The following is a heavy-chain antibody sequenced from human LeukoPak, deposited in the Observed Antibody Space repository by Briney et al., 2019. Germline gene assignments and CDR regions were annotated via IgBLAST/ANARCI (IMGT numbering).Heavy chain of an antibody. D-gene: IGHD6-6*01. J-gene: IGHJ4*02. CDR2: ISYDGSNK. Sequence: GRSLRLSCAASGFTFSSYAMHWVRQAPGKGLEWVAVISYDGSNKYYADSVKGRFTISRDNSKNTLYLQMNSLRAEDTAVYYCAKWKYSNSGIDDYWAREPWSPSPQ. V-gene: IGHV3-30-3*02. CDR1: GFTFSSYA. CDR3: AKWKYSNSGIDDY.